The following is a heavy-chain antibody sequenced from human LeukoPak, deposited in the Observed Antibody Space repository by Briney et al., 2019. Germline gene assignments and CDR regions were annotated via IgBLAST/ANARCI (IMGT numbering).Heavy chain of an antibody. CDR2: FDPEDGET. CDR1: GYTLTELS. J-gene: IGHJ6*03. V-gene: IGHV1-24*01. Sequence: GASVKVSCKVSGYTLTELSMHWVRQAPGKVLGWIGGFDPEDGETIYAQKIQGRVNMNEDTSTDTAYMELSSLKSEDTAVYYCATPLRGLYYYYMDVWGKGTTVTVSS. D-gene: IGHD5-12*01. CDR3: ATPLRGLYYYYMDV.